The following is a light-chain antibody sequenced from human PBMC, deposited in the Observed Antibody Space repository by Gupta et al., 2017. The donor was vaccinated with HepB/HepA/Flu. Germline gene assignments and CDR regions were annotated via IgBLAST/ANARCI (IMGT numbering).Light chain of an antibody. CDR2: GAS. CDR3: LQYVFSPLT. J-gene: IGKJ1*01. V-gene: IGKV3-20*01. Sequence: EIVWTQSPGTLSLSPGERATLSCRASQDVTSDYLAWYQQKPGQAPRLLIYGASSRASGTPDRFVASGSGTESTLTISRLEPEDFAVYFCLQYVFSPLTFGPGTXVEIK. CDR1: QDVTSDY.